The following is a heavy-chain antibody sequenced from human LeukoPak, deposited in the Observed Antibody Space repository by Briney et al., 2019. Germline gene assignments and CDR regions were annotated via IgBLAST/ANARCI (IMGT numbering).Heavy chain of an antibody. D-gene: IGHD6-19*01. CDR3: ARVQSSGWYVGALMYYYYYGMDV. CDR2: SFYNGRT. CDR1: GGSINRGKYC. Sequence: TPFPTRPVSGGSINRGKYCRGLSPAPAREGPGVAGGSFYNGRTNYNPSLKSRVTISVDTSKNQFSLKLSSVTAADTAVYYCARVQSSGWYVGALMYYYYYGMDVWGQGTTVTVSS. J-gene: IGHJ6*02. V-gene: IGHV4-61*02.